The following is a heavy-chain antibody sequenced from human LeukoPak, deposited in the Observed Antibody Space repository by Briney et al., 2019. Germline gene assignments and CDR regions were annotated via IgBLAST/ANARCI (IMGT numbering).Heavy chain of an antibody. CDR3: ARDEFLGPVTAYLDY. Sequence: GGSLRLSCAASGFTFSGYAMHWVRQAPGKGLLWVSRIKSDGSITSYADSVMGRFTISRDNARNTLFLEMNSLRAEDSAVYYCARDEFLGPVTAYLDYWGQGTPVTVSS. CDR1: GFTFSGYA. D-gene: IGHD2-21*02. V-gene: IGHV3-74*01. CDR2: IKSDGSIT. J-gene: IGHJ4*02.